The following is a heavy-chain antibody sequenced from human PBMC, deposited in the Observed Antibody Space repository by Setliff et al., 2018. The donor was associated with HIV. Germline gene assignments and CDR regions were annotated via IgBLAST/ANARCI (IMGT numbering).Heavy chain of an antibody. CDR3: ARGREVIRDTYYSYFYMDV. D-gene: IGHD3-22*01. J-gene: IGHJ6*04. Sequence: PSETLSLTCAVYGETFNGYFWTWIRQSPGKGLEWIGELNHSRNINQNPSLRSGFTLSVDTSKNQFSLTLNSVTAADTAVYYCARGREVIRDTYYSYFYMDVWSRGTPVTVSS. V-gene: IGHV4-34*01. CDR2: LNHSRNI. CDR1: GETFNGYF.